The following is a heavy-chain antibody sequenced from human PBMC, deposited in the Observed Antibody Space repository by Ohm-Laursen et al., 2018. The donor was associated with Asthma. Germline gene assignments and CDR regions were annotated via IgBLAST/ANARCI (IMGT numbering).Heavy chain of an antibody. CDR2: ISGSGGST. CDR1: GFTFSNYA. J-gene: IGHJ4*02. CDR3: AKSIKKMATIDYYFDY. V-gene: IGHV3-23*01. D-gene: IGHD5-24*01. Sequence: GSLRLSCTASGFTFSNYAMSWVRQAPGKGLEWVSAISGSGGSTYYADSVKGRFTISRDNSKNTLYLQMNSLRAEDTAVYYCAKSIKKMATIDYYFDYWGQGTLVTVSS.